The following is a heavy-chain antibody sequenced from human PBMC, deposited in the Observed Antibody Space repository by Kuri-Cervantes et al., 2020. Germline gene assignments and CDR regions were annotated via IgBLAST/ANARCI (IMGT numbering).Heavy chain of an antibody. CDR3: ARELGYCSGGSCYRELRGVHHWFDP. D-gene: IGHD2-15*01. CDR1: GGSISRGDYY. V-gene: IGHV4-30-4*01. CDR2: IYYSGST. Sequence: SETLSLTCTVSGGSISRGDYYWSWIRQPPGKGLEWIGYIYYSGSTYYNPSPKSRVTISVDTSKNQFSLKLSSVTAADTAVYYCARELGYCSGGSCYRELRGVHHWFDPWGQGTLVTVSS. J-gene: IGHJ5*02.